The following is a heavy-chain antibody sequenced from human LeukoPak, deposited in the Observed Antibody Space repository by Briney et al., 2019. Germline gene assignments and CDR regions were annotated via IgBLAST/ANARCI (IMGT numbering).Heavy chain of an antibody. Sequence: GASVEVSCKASGYTFTSYYMHWVRQAPGQGLEWMGFINPSGGSTSYAQKFRDRVTMTRDTSTSTVYMELSSLRSDDTAVYYCARNRESGLDYWGQGTLVTVSS. CDR1: GYTFTSYY. CDR3: ARNRESGLDY. J-gene: IGHJ4*02. D-gene: IGHD3-10*01. CDR2: INPSGGST. V-gene: IGHV1-46*01.